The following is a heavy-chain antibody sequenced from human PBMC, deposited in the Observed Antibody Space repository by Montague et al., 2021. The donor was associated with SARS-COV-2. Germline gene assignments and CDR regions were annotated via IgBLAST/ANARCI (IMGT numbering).Heavy chain of an antibody. V-gene: IGHV3-48*03. CDR3: APAVPVADDS. CDR2: VCGGSTFV. Sequence: SLRLSCAASGFNFGVYDMNWFRQSAGKGLEGVSYVCGGSTFVYYADSVMGRFTISRDNAESSLYLQMNSLRAEDTAVYYCAPAVPVADDSWGQGTLVTVSS. J-gene: IGHJ5*02. D-gene: IGHD2-2*01. CDR1: GFNFGVYD.